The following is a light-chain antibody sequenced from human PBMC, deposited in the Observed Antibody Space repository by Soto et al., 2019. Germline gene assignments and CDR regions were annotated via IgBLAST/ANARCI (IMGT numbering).Light chain of an antibody. CDR2: GAS. V-gene: IGKV3-15*01. Sequence: EAVMTQSPATLSVSPGERATLSCRASQNVNANLAWYQQKPGQAPRLLIHGASTRATGIPARFSGSGFGTEFILTISSLQSEDFAVYYCQQYNTWLWTFGQGTKVEGK. CDR1: QNVNAN. CDR3: QQYNTWLWT. J-gene: IGKJ1*01.